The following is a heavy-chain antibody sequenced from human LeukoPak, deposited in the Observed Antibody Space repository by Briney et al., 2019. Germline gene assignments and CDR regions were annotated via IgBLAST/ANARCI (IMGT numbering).Heavy chain of an antibody. CDR1: GYTFTSYY. J-gene: IGHJ5*02. D-gene: IGHD3-3*01. CDR2: INPSGGST. CDR3: AIDRDLYYDFANWFDP. V-gene: IGHV1-46*01. Sequence: ASVKVSCKASGYTFTSYYMHWVRQAPGQGLEWMGIINPSGGSTSYAQKFQGRVTMTTDTSTSTAYMELRSLRSDDTAVYYCAIDRDLYYDFANWFDPWGQGTLVTVSS.